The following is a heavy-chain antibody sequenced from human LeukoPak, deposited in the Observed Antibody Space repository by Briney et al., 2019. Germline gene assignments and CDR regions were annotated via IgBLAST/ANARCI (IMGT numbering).Heavy chain of an antibody. CDR1: GFTFSSYE. CDR2: ISSSGSTI. J-gene: IGHJ6*04. D-gene: IGHD3-10*01. CDR3: ASTGAYYYYGMDV. V-gene: IGHV3-48*03. Sequence: GGSLRLSCAASGFTFSSYEMNWVRQAPGKGLEWVSDISSSGSTIYYADSVKGRFTISRDNAKNSLYLQMNSLRAEDTAVYYCASTGAYYYYGMDVWGKGTTVTVSS.